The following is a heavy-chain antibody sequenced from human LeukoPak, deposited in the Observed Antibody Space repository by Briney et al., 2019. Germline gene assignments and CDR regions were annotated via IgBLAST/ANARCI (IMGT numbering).Heavy chain of an antibody. D-gene: IGHD3-3*01. V-gene: IGHV3-30*02. CDR3: AKVLRFLEWLGNSGDV. CDR1: GFTFSSYG. CDR2: IRYDGSNK. J-gene: IGHJ6*04. Sequence: PGGSLRLSCAASGFTFSSYGMHRVRQAPGKGLEWVAFIRYDGSNKYYADSVKGRFTISRDNSKNTLYLQMNSLRAEDTAVYYCAKVLRFLEWLGNSGDVWGKGATVTVSS.